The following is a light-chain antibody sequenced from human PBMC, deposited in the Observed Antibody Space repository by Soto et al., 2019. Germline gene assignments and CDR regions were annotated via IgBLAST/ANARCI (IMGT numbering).Light chain of an antibody. V-gene: IGKV1-39*01. Sequence: IPMTHSPSSLSGYLGDRGINTCRASQSISSYLNWYQQKPGKAPKLLIYAASSLQSGVPSRFSGSGSGTDFTLTINNLQPEDFATYYCQQSYLTPITFGQGTRLEI. CDR3: QQSYLTPIT. CDR1: QSISSY. CDR2: AAS. J-gene: IGKJ5*01.